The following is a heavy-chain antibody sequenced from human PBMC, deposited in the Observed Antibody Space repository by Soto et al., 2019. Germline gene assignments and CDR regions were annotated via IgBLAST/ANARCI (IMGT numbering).Heavy chain of an antibody. CDR2: IYPGDSDT. CDR3: ARHDTAMVHRFEY. Sequence: PGESLKISCKGSGYSFTRYWIGWVRQMPGKGLEWMGIIYPGDSDTRYGPSFQGQVTISADKSISTAYLQWSSLKASGTAMYYCARHDTAMVHRFEYWGQGTLVTVSS. J-gene: IGHJ4*02. CDR1: GYSFTRYW. D-gene: IGHD5-18*01. V-gene: IGHV5-51*01.